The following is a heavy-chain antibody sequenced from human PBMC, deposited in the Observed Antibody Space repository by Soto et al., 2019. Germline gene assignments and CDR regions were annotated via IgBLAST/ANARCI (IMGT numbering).Heavy chain of an antibody. Sequence: QVQLVQSGAEVKKPGSSVKVSCKASGGTFSSYAISWVRQAPGQGLEWMGGVIPIVGTANYAQKFQGRVTITADESTSTAYMELSSLRSEDTAVYYCARDLGNYCYYRSPYFDYWGQGPLVTVSS. J-gene: IGHJ4*02. CDR1: GGTFSSYA. D-gene: IGHD4-17*01. CDR2: VIPIVGTA. CDR3: ARDLGNYCYYRSPYFDY. V-gene: IGHV1-69*01.